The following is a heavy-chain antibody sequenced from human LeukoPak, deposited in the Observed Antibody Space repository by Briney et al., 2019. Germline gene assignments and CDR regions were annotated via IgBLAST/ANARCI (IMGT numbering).Heavy chain of an antibody. V-gene: IGHV4-4*07. Sequence: PSETLSLTCTVSGDSISSYYCSWIRQPAGKGLEWIGRIYPSGSTNYNPSLKSRVTISVDTSKNQFSLKLSSVTAADTAVYYCARGKVYCSGGSCFWQNDYYYYMDVWGKGTTVTVSS. CDR1: GDSISSYY. CDR3: ARGKVYCSGGSCFWQNDYYYYMDV. CDR2: IYPSGST. J-gene: IGHJ6*03. D-gene: IGHD2-15*01.